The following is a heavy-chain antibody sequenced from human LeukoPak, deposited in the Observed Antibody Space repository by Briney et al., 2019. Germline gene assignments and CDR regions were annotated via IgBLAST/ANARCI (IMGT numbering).Heavy chain of an antibody. D-gene: IGHD3-22*01. CDR3: ARDYYDNSGYFPISYFDY. CDR1: GYTISSYA. Sequence: PGRSLRLSCAASGYTISSYAMHWVRQAPGKGLEWVAVTSYDGSNKYYADSVRGRFTISRDNSKNTLYLQMNSLRAEDTAVYYCARDYYDNSGYFPISYFDYWGQGTLVTVSS. CDR2: TSYDGSNK. J-gene: IGHJ4*02. V-gene: IGHV3-30-3*01.